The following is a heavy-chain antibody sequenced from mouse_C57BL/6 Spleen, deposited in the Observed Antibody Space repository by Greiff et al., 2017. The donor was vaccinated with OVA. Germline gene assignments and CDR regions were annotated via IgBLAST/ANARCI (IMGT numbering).Heavy chain of an antibody. CDR1: GGACKTYV. J-gene: IGHJ4*01. CDR3: VRGGWDGVYAMDY. V-gene: IGHV10-3*01. Sequence: EVHLVESGGGLVQPKGSLKMEGGAAGGACKTYVMHWVRQAPGKGLEVVSLIILKRINYATYYADSVKDRFTISRDDSQSMLYLQMNNLKTEDTAMYYCVRGGWDGVYAMDYWGQGTSVTVSS. D-gene: IGHD4-1*01. CDR2: IILKRINYAT.